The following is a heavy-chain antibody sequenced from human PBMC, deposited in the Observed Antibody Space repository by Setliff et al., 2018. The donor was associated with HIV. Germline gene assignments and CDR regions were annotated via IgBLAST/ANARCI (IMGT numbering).Heavy chain of an antibody. J-gene: IGHJ6*03. V-gene: IGHV3-7*01. Sequence: PGGSLRLSCAASGFTFSSYWMSWVRQAPGKGLEWVANIKQDGNEKYYVDSVKGRFTISRDNAKNSLYLQMNSLRAEDTAVYYCARADSRGGGCMDVWGKGTTVTVSS. CDR2: IKQDGNEK. CDR3: ARADSRGGGCMDV. D-gene: IGHD3-22*01. CDR1: GFTFSSYW.